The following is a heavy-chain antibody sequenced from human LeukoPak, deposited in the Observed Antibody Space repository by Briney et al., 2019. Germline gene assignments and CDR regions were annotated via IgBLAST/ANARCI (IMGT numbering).Heavy chain of an antibody. CDR2: IDKNGREK. Sequence: PGGSLRLSCTVSGFTFSKYWMRWVRQAPSKGLEWVASIDKNGREKRYVDSVEGRFTISRDNAKDSVYLQMTSLGAEDTAVYYCATYTQNFGAPGTDYWGQGTLVTVSS. CDR1: GFTFSKYW. D-gene: IGHD3-10*01. J-gene: IGHJ4*02. CDR3: ATYTQNFGAPGTDY. V-gene: IGHV3-7*01.